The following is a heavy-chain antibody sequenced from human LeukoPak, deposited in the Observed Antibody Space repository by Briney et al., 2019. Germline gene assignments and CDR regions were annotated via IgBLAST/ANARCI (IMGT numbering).Heavy chain of an antibody. Sequence: SGGSLRLSCAASRFSFSDYWMSWVRQAPGKGLEWVANINQDGSERYYVDSVKGRFAISRDNAKKSLYLQMNSLRAEDTAVYYCANNPGYSGYEFGDWGQGTLVTVSS. J-gene: IGHJ4*02. V-gene: IGHV3-7*01. D-gene: IGHD5-12*01. CDR2: INQDGSER. CDR3: ANNPGYSGYEFGD. CDR1: RFSFSDYW.